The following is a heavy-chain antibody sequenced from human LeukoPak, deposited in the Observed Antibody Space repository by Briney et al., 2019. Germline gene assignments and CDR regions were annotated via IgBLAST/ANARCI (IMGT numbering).Heavy chain of an antibody. CDR1: GFTFGDYA. Sequence: GGSLRLSCTASGFTFGDYAMSWVRQAPGKGREWVGFIRSKAYGGTTEYAASVKGRFTISRDDSKSIAYLQMNSLKTEDTAVYYCTRLYYDILTGYYTIDYWGQGTLVTVSS. V-gene: IGHV3-49*04. CDR2: IRSKAYGGTT. D-gene: IGHD3-9*01. CDR3: TRLYYDILTGYYTIDY. J-gene: IGHJ4*02.